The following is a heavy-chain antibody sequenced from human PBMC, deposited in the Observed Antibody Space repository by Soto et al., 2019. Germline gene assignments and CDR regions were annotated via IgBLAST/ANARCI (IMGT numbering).Heavy chain of an antibody. J-gene: IGHJ4*02. D-gene: IGHD2-2*02. CDR3: ARAGDDCSTTTCYIIDY. Sequence: GASVKVSCKTSGYTFTRYAMHWVRQAPGQRLEWMGWINAGYGNTAYSQNFQGRVTLTRDTSASTAYMELSSLRSEDTAVYYCARAGDDCSTTTCYIIDYWGKGTLVTVSS. CDR2: INAGYGNT. CDR1: GYTFTRYA. V-gene: IGHV1-3*01.